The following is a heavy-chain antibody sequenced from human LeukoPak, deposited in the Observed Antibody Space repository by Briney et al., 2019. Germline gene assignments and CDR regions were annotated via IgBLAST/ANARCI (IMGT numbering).Heavy chain of an antibody. CDR2: IYYSGST. Sequence: PSETLSLTCTVSGGSISSYYWSWLRQLPGKGLEWIGYIYYSGSTNYNPSLKSRVTISVDTSKNQFSLKLSSVTAADTAVYYCARSAMSEKWEPLDYWGQGTLVTVSS. D-gene: IGHD1-26*01. J-gene: IGHJ4*02. CDR3: ARSAMSEKWEPLDY. V-gene: IGHV4-59*01. CDR1: GGSISSYY.